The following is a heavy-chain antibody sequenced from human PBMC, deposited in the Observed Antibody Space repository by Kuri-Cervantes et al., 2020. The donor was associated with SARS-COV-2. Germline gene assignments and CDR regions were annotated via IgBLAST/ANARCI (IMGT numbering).Heavy chain of an antibody. Sequence: SETLSLTCTVSGGSISSYYWSWIRQPAGKGLEWIGRIYTSGCTNYNPSLKSRVTMSVDTSENQFSLKLSSVTAADTAVYYCARSSGVVTGDAFDSWGQGTMVTVSS. D-gene: IGHD3-3*01. V-gene: IGHV4-4*07. J-gene: IGHJ3*02. CDR1: GGSISSYY. CDR2: IYTSGCT. CDR3: ARSSGVVTGDAFDS.